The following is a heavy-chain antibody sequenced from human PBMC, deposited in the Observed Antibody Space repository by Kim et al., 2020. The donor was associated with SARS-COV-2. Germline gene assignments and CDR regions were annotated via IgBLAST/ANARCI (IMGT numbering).Heavy chain of an antibody. Sequence: ASVKVSCKASGYTFTSYAMHWVRQAPGQRLEWMGWINAGNGNTKYSQKFQGRVTITRDTSASTAYMELSSLRSEDTAVYYCARDIVVVPAANYYYGMDVWGQGTTVTVSS. CDR2: INAGNGNT. CDR1: GYTFTSYA. V-gene: IGHV1-3*01. CDR3: ARDIVVVPAANYYYGMDV. J-gene: IGHJ6*02. D-gene: IGHD2-2*01.